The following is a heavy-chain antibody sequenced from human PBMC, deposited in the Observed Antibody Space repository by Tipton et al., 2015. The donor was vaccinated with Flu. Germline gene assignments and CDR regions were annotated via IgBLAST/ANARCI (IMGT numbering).Heavy chain of an antibody. D-gene: IGHD6-13*01. CDR3: ARYTSSWDPPRV. J-gene: IGHJ1*01. V-gene: IGHV4-61*02. CDR1: GGSTSSDSYY. CDR2: IYTSGST. Sequence: TLSLTCTVSGGSTSSDSYYWSWIRQPAGKGLEWIGRIYTSGSTNYNPSLKSRVTISLDTSKNQFSLKLSSVTAADTAVYYCARYTSSWDPPRVWGQGTLVTVSS.